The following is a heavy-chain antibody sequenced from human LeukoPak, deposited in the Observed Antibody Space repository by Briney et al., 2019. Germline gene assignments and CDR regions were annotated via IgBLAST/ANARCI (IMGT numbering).Heavy chain of an antibody. V-gene: IGHV3-23*01. CDR2: ISGGGGSA. CDR3: AKGHGWEASYYYYYMDV. D-gene: IGHD1-26*01. Sequence: GGSLRLSCAASGFTFSGYALSWVRQAPGKGLEWVSTISGGGGSANYADSVKGRFTISRDNSKNTLYLKMNSLRAEDTAVYYCAKGHGWEASYYYYYMDVWGKGTTVTISS. J-gene: IGHJ6*03. CDR1: GFTFSGYA.